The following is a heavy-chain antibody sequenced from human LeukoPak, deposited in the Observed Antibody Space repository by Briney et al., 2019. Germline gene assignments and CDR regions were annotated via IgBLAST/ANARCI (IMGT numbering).Heavy chain of an antibody. V-gene: IGHV3-33*06. Sequence: GGSLRLSCAASGFTFSSYGMHWVRQAPGKGLKWVAVIWYDGSNKYYADSVKGRFTISRDNSKNTLYLQMNSLRAEDTAVYYCAKERITGTEFDYWGQGTLVTVSS. CDR3: AKERITGTEFDY. D-gene: IGHD1-20*01. J-gene: IGHJ4*02. CDR2: IWYDGSNK. CDR1: GFTFSSYG.